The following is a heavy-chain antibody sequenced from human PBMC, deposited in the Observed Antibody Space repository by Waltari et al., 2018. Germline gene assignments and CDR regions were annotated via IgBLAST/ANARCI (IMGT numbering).Heavy chain of an antibody. CDR2: IYYSGCT. Sequence: QLQLQESGPGLVKPSETLSLTCTVSGGSISSSSYYWGWIRQPPGKGLEWIGSIYYSGCTYYNPSLKSRVTISVDTSKNQFSLKLSSVTAADTAVYYWARHRRGVLWFGELFDYWGQGTLVTVSS. CDR1: GGSISSSSYY. D-gene: IGHD3-10*01. V-gene: IGHV4-39*01. J-gene: IGHJ4*02. CDR3: ARHRRGVLWFGELFDY.